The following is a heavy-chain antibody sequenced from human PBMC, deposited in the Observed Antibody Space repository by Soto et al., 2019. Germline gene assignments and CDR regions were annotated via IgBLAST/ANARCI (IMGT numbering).Heavy chain of an antibody. CDR3: AREQWLLHTFFDY. V-gene: IGHV3-23*01. CDR2: ISGSGGST. D-gene: IGHD5-12*01. CDR1: GFTFSSYA. J-gene: IGHJ4*02. Sequence: EVQLLESGGGLVQPGGSLRLSCAASGFTFSSYAMSWVRQAPGKGLAWVSAISGSGGSTYYANSVKDRFTISRDNSKNTLYLQMNSLRAEDTAVYYCAREQWLLHTFFDYWGQGTLVTVSS.